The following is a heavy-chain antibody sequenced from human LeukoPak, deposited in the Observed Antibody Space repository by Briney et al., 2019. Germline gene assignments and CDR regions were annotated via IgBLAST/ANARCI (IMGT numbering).Heavy chain of an antibody. CDR1: GYTFTSNY. CDR2: ISPSGGST. Sequence: ASVKVSCKAFGYTFTSNYMHWVRQAPGQGPEWMGVISPSGGSTTYAQKFQGRVTLTRDMSTSTDYLELSSLRSEDTAVYYCARDQGSSSWDVDDYWGQGTLVTVSS. J-gene: IGHJ4*02. CDR3: ARDQGSSSWDVDDY. D-gene: IGHD6-13*01. V-gene: IGHV1-46*01.